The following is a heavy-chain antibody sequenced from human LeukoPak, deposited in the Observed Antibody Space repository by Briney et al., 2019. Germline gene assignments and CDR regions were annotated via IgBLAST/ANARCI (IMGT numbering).Heavy chain of an antibody. D-gene: IGHD6-19*01. J-gene: IGHJ5*02. Sequence: RPSETLSLTCTVSGGSISGYYWSWVRQPAGKALESIGRIHSTGSTNYNPSLKSRVAMSVDTSKNQFSLKLTSVTAADTAVYYCARHSYSSGWYWFDPWGQGTLVTVSS. CDR2: IHSTGST. V-gene: IGHV4-4*07. CDR3: ARHSYSSGWYWFDP. CDR1: GGSISGYY.